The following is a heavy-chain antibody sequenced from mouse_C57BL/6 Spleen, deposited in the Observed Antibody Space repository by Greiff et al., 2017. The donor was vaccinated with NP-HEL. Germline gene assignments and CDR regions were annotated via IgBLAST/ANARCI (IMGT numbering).Heavy chain of an antibody. CDR1: GYTFTSYW. CDR2: IYPSDSET. CDR3: ARQEGYFDY. J-gene: IGHJ2*01. Sequence: QVQLQQPGAELVRPGSSVKLSCKASGYTFTSYWMDWVKQRPGQGLEWIGNIYPSDSETHYNQQFKDKATLTVDKSSRTAYMQLSSLTSEDSAVYYCARQEGYFDYWGQGTTLTVSS. V-gene: IGHV1-61*01.